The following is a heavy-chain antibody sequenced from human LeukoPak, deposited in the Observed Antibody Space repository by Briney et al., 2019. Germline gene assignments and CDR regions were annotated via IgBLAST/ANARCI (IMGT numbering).Heavy chain of an antibody. CDR2: ISSSGSTI. Sequence: GGSLRLSCAASGFTFSTYEMNWVRQAPGNGLEWVSYISSSGSTIYYADSVKGRFTISRDNAKNPLYLQMNSLRAEDTAVYYCARRGYNYGHVDYWGQGTLVTVSS. CDR3: ARRGYNYGHVDY. CDR1: GFTFSTYE. J-gene: IGHJ4*02. D-gene: IGHD5-18*01. V-gene: IGHV3-48*03.